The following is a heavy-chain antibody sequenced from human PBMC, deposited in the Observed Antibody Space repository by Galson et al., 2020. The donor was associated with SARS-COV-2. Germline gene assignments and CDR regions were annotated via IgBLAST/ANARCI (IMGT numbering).Heavy chain of an antibody. D-gene: IGHD3-10*01. J-gene: IGHJ4*02. V-gene: IGHV1-18*01. Sequence: ASVKVSCRSSGYTFSNYGFNWMRQAPGQELEWMGWISAYNGGTYYAQKFQGRLTMTTDTSTSTAYMELMSLTSDDTAIYYCARWGPMYLWSDSWGPGTVVTVSS. CDR2: ISAYNGGT. CDR1: GYTFSNYG. CDR3: ARWGPMYLWSDS.